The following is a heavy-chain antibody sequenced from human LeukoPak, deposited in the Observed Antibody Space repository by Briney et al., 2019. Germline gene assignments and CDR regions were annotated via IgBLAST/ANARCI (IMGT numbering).Heavy chain of an antibody. J-gene: IGHJ4*02. V-gene: IGHV3-23*01. CDR2: ISGSGGST. Sequence: PGGSLRLSCAASGFTFSSHAMSWVRQAPGKGLEWVSGISGSGGSTYHADSVKGRFTISRDNSKNTLYLQMNSLRAEDTAVYYCATHTGTIVVPAAINWGQGTLVTVSS. D-gene: IGHD2-2*02. CDR1: GFTFSSHA. CDR3: ATHTGTIVVPAAIN.